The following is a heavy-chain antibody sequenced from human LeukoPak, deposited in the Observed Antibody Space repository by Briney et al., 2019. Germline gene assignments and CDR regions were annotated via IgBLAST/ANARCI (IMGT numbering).Heavy chain of an antibody. CDR2: IYPGDSDT. CDR3: ATYVDIVATGPFYFDY. J-gene: IGHJ4*02. CDR1: GYSFTSYW. V-gene: IGHV5-51*01. Sequence: GESLKISCKGSGYSFTSYWIGWVRQMPGKGLEWMGIIYPGDSDTRYSPSFQGQVTISADKSISTAYLLWSSLKASDTAMYYCATYVDIVATGPFYFDYWGQGTLVTVSS. D-gene: IGHD5-12*01.